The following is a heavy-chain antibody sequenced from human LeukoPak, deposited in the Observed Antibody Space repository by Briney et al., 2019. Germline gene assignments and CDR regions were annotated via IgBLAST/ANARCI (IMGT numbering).Heavy chain of an antibody. CDR3: ARLNIVVVPAAIRAPRYNWFDP. V-gene: IGHV1-69*13. Sequence: SVKVSCKASGGTFSSYAISWVRQAPGQGLEWMGGIIPIFGTANYAQKFQGRVTITADESTSTAYMELSSLRSEDTAVYYCARLNIVVVPAAIRAPRYNWFDPWGQGTLVTVSS. J-gene: IGHJ5*02. CDR1: GGTFSSYA. D-gene: IGHD2-2*01. CDR2: IIPIFGTA.